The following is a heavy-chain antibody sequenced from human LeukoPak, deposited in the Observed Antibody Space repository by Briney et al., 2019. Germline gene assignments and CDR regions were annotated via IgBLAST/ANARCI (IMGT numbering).Heavy chain of an antibody. V-gene: IGHV1-46*01. CDR1: GYTFTNYY. CDR3: ARGRRQLWLTDYFDY. D-gene: IGHD5-18*01. CDR2: INPVNGAT. J-gene: IGHJ4*02. Sequence: ASVKVSYKASGYTFTNYYMHWVRQAPGQGLEWMGIINPVNGATSYAQEFQGRVTMTRDTSTSTVYMELSSLTSEDTAVYYCARGRRQLWLTDYFDYWGQGTLVTVSS.